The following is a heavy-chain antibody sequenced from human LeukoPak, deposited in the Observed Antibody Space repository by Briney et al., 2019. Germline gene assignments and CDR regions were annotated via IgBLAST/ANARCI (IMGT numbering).Heavy chain of an antibody. Sequence: NPSETLSLTCTVSGGSISSGSYYWSWIRQPAGKGLEWIGRIYTSGSTNYNPSLKSRVTISVDTSKNQFSLKLSSVTAADTAVYYCARERSGRYVKDYWGQGTLVTVSS. CDR3: ARERSGRYVKDY. CDR1: GGSISSGSYY. J-gene: IGHJ4*02. CDR2: IYTSGST. D-gene: IGHD6-19*01. V-gene: IGHV4-61*02.